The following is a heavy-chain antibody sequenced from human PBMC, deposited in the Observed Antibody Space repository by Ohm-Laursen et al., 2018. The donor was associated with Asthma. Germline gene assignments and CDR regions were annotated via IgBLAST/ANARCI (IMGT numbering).Heavy chain of an antibody. CDR1: GYTFSRYS. J-gene: IGHJ1*01. CDR2: ISTASSFI. CDR3: ARIGPEWELPGREYSLHH. Sequence: GSLRLSCAASGYTFSRYSIHWVRQIPGKGLEWVASISTASSFIYYADSVRGRFTTSRYNARNSVYLQMNSLRAEDTALYYCARIGPEWELPGREYSLHHWGEGTLVTVSS. V-gene: IGHV3-21*01. D-gene: IGHD1-26*01.